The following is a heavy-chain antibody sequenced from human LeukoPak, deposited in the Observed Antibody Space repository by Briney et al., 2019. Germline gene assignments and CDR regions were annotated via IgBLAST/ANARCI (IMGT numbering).Heavy chain of an antibody. CDR3: TTDPFRWELPFDY. V-gene: IGHV3-15*01. CDR1: GFTFSNAW. D-gene: IGHD1-26*01. J-gene: IGHJ4*02. CDR2: IKSKTDGGTT. Sequence: GGSLRLSCAASGFTFSNAWMSWVRQAPGKGLEWVGRIKSKTDGGTTDYAAPVKGRFTISRDDSKNTLYLQMNSLKTEDTAVYYCTTDPFRWELPFDYWGQGTLVTVSS.